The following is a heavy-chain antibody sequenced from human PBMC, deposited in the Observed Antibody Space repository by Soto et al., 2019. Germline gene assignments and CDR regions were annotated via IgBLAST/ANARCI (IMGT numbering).Heavy chain of an antibody. D-gene: IGHD6-13*01. CDR1: GFTFSRFW. CDR3: TRAPGAYSSTWSCYFDS. CDR2: INTDGSST. J-gene: IGHJ4*02. V-gene: IGHV3-74*01. Sequence: EVQLVESGGGLVQPGGSLRLSCAASGFTFSRFWMHWVRQAPGKGLVWVSRINTDGSSTTYADSVKGRYTISRDNAQNTLYLQMDSLRAEDTGVYYCTRAPGAYSSTWSCYFDSWGQGTLVTVSS.